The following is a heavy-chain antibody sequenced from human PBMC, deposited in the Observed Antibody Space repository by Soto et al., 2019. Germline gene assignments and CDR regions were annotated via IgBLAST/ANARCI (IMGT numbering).Heavy chain of an antibody. CDR2: ISTSGSTV. D-gene: IGHD2-2*01. CDR3: VRYCSTTLCNGVATRTFDY. CDR1: RFTFSTYE. Sequence: GGSLRLSCAASRFTFSTYEMNWVRQAPGKGLEWVSYISTSGSTVYYADSVKGRFTISRDNTRNSLYLQMNSLRDEDTALYYCVRYCSTTLCNGVATRTFDYWGQGTLVTVS. V-gene: IGHV3-48*03. J-gene: IGHJ4*02.